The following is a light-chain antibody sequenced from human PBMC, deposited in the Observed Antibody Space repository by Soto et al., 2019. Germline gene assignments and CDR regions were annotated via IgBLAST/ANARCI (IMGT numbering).Light chain of an antibody. CDR1: SSNIGAGYD. V-gene: IGLV1-40*01. CDR2: GNS. Sequence: QSVLTQPPSVSGAPGQRVTISCTGSSSNIGAGYDVHWYQQLPGTVPKLPIYGNSNRPSGVPDRFSGSKSGTSASLAITGLQAEDEADYYCHSYDSSLSGSVFGGGTQLTVL. J-gene: IGLJ3*02. CDR3: HSYDSSLSGSV.